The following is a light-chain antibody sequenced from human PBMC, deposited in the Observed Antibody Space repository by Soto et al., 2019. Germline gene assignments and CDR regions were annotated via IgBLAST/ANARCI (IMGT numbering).Light chain of an antibody. CDR1: QSISSW. Sequence: DIQMTQSPSTLSASIGDRVTMTCRASQSISSWLAWYQQKPGKAPKILIYKASSLQSGVPSRFSGSGSGTEFPITISILQPDDFATYYCQQYNDYSMYTFGQGTKVEIK. CDR2: KAS. CDR3: QQYNDYSMYT. J-gene: IGKJ2*01. V-gene: IGKV1-5*01.